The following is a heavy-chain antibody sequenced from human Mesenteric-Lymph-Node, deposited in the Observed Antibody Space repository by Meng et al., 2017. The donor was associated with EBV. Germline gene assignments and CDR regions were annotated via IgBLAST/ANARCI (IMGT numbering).Heavy chain of an antibody. CDR1: GDSIMSDKW. CDR2: IYHSGST. J-gene: IGHJ4*02. V-gene: IGHV4-4*02. Sequence: LLGPGAGRVKPSGNLSLTCAVSGDSIMSDKWWSWVRQPPGKGLEWIGEIYHSGSTNYNPSLTSRVTILVDKSKNQFSLKLSSVTAADTAVYYCASRYCPTTSCRQDWGQGTLVTVSS. CDR3: ASRYCPTTSCRQD. D-gene: IGHD2-2*01.